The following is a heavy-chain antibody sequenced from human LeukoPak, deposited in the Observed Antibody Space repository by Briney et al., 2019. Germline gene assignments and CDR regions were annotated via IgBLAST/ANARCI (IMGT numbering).Heavy chain of an antibody. CDR3: AIAVEQQLVPFDY. V-gene: IGHV1-18*01. CDR1: GYTFTSYD. Sequence: ASVKVSCKASGYTFTSYDINWVRQATGQGLEWMGWISAYNGNTNYAQKLQGRVTMTTDTSTSTAYMELRSLRSDDTAVYYCAIAVEQQLVPFDYWGQGTLVTVSS. CDR2: ISAYNGNT. D-gene: IGHD6-13*01. J-gene: IGHJ4*02.